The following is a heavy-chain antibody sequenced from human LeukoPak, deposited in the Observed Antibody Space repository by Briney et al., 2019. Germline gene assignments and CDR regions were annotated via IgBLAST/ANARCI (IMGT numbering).Heavy chain of an antibody. V-gene: IGHV4-59*12. CDR1: GGSISSYW. D-gene: IGHD2-15*01. CDR3: ARERWGYCSGGSCYWNNYWFDP. Sequence: PSEILSLTCTVCGGSISSYWWSWIRQPPGKGLEWIGHISDSGSTNYNSSLKGRLTISVDTSKNQFSLKLSSVTAADTAVYYCARERWGYCSGGSCYWNNYWFDPWGQGTLVTVSS. CDR2: ISDSGST. J-gene: IGHJ5*02.